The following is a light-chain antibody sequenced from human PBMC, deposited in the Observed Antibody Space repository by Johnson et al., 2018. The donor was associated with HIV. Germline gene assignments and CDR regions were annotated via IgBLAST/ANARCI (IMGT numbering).Light chain of an antibody. V-gene: IGLV1-51*02. CDR3: GTWDNGLSGYV. CDR1: SSNIGNNY. J-gene: IGLJ1*01. Sequence: QSVLTQPPSVSAAPGQKVTISCSGSSSNIGNNYVSWYQQLPGTAPELLIYENNKRPSGIADRFSGSKSGTSATLGITGLQTGDEADYYFGTWDNGLSGYVFGSGTKVTVL. CDR2: ENN.